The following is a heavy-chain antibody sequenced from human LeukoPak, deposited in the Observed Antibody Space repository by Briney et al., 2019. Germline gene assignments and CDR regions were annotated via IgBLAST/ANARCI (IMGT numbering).Heavy chain of an antibody. CDR1: VDSMFGYF. V-gene: IGHV4-59*01. Sequence: PSETLSLTCTVSVDSMFGYFWSWIRQPPGGGLEWIGYIYDTGRTNYSPSLKSRATISLDTSNKQFSLRLTSVTAADTAVYYCARESDRVRGVTTLDYWGQGTLVTVSS. CDR3: ARESDRVRGVTTLDY. D-gene: IGHD3-10*01. CDR2: IYDTGRT. J-gene: IGHJ4*02.